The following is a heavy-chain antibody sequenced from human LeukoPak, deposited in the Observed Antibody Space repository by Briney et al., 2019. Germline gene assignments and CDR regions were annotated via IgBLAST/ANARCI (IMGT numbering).Heavy chain of an antibody. Sequence: ASVKVSCKASGYTFISYGFTWVRQAPGQGLEWMGWISAYDGNTKSAQKFQGRVTMTRNTSISTAYMELSSLRSEDSAVYYCARNGQQVRYFQHWGQGTLVTVSS. CDR3: ARNGQQVRYFQH. J-gene: IGHJ1*01. CDR1: GYTFISYG. CDR2: ISAYDGNT. D-gene: IGHD6-13*01. V-gene: IGHV1-18*01.